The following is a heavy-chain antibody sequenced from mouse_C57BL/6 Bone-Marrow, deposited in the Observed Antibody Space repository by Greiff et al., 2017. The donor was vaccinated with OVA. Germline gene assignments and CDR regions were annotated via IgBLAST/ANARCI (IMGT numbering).Heavy chain of an antibody. CDR2: IDPANGNT. CDR3: EGLITTVEGFAY. J-gene: IGHJ3*01. Sequence: EVQLQQSVAELVRPGASVKLSCTASGFNIKNTYMHWVKQRPEQGLEWIGRIDPANGNTKYAPKFQGKATITADTSSNTAYLQLSSLTSEDTAIYYWEGLITTVEGFAYWGQGTLVTVSA. D-gene: IGHD1-1*01. CDR1: GFNIKNTY. V-gene: IGHV14-3*01.